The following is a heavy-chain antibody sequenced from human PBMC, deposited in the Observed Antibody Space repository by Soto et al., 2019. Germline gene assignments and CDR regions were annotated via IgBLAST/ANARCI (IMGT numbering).Heavy chain of an antibody. CDR3: AGQYSGYDRGYYFDY. V-gene: IGHV4-34*01. Sequence: SETLSLTCAVYGGSFSGYYWSWIRQPPGKGLEWIGEINHSGSTNYNPSLKSRVTISVDTSKNQFSLKLSSVTAADTAVYYCAGQYSGYDRGYYFDYWGQGTLVTVSS. D-gene: IGHD5-12*01. CDR2: INHSGST. CDR1: GGSFSGYY. J-gene: IGHJ4*02.